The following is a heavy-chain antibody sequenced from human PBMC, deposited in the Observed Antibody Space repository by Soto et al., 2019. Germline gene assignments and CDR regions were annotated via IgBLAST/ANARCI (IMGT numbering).Heavy chain of an antibody. D-gene: IGHD1-1*01. J-gene: IGHJ6*02. CDR3: AKGPYKRNDGSYYYYGMDV. V-gene: IGHV3-23*01. CDR2: ISGSGGST. CDR1: GFTFSSYA. Sequence: GGSLRLSCAASGFTFSSYAMSWVRQAPGKGLEWVSAISGSGGSTYYADSVKGRFTISRDNSKNTLYLQMNSLRAEDTAVYYCAKGPYKRNDGSYYYYGMDVWGQGTTVSVPS.